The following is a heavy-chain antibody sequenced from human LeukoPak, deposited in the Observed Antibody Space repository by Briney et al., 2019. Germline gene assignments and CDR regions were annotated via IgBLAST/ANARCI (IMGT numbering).Heavy chain of an antibody. D-gene: IGHD2-15*01. CDR2: INPNSGGT. CDR1: GYTFTGYY. CDR3: ATLGYCSGGSCYRDY. V-gene: IGHV1-2*06. J-gene: IGHJ4*02. Sequence: ASVKVSCKASGYTFTGYYMHWVRQAPGQGLEWIGRINPNSGGTNYAQKFQGRVTMTRDTSISTAYMELSRLRSDDTAVYYCATLGYCSGGSCYRDYWGQGTLVTVSS.